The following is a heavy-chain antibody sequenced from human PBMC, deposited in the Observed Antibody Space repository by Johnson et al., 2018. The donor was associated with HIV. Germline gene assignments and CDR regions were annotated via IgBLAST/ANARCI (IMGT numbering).Heavy chain of an antibody. D-gene: IGHD6-19*01. CDR1: GFTFSSYA. Sequence: QVQLVESGGGVVQPGRSLRLSCAASGFTFSSYAMHWVRQAPGKGLAWVAVISYDGSNKYYADSVKGRFTISRDNSKNTLYLQMNSLRAEDTAVYYCARADVMSSGWSGDAFDIWGQGTMVTVSS. V-gene: IGHV3-30*04. CDR3: ARADVMSSGWSGDAFDI. CDR2: ISYDGSNK. J-gene: IGHJ3*02.